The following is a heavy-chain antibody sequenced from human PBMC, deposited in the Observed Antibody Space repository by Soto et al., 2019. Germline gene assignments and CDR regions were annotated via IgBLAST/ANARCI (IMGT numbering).Heavy chain of an antibody. CDR3: ARDTRGSGSYFVDYFDY. CDR2: IYYSGST. V-gene: IGHV4-31*03. D-gene: IGHD3-10*01. CDR1: GGSISSGGYY. J-gene: IGHJ4*02. Sequence: PSETLSLTCTVSGGSISSGGYYWSWIRQHPGKGLEWIGYIYYSGSTYYNPSLKSRVTISVDTSKNQFSLKLSSVTAADTAVYYRARDTRGSGSYFVDYFDYWGQGTLVTVSS.